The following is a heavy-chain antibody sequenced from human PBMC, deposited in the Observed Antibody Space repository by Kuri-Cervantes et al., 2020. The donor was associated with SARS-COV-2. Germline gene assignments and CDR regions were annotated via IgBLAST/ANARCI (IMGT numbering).Heavy chain of an antibody. V-gene: IGHV1-69*04. D-gene: IGHD6-19*01. CDR2: IIPILGTA. J-gene: IGHJ4*02. Sequence: SVKVSCKASGGTFSSYAISWVRQAPGQGLEWMGRIIPILGTANYAQKFQGRVTITRNTSISTAYMELSSLRSEDTAVYYCAPYGGERIAVAGWGQGTLVTVSS. CDR1: GGTFSSYA. CDR3: APYGGERIAVAG.